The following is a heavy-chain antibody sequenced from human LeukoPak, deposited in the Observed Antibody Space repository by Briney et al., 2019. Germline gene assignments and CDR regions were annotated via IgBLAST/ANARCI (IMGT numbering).Heavy chain of an antibody. CDR2: IYYSGST. J-gene: IGHJ3*02. CDR1: GGSISSGDYY. CDR3: ARVYWNYAFDI. Sequence: SETLSLTCTVSGGSISSGDYYWSGIRQPPGKGLEWIGYIYYSGSTYYNPSLKSRVTISVDTSKNQFSLKLSSVTAADTAVYYCARVYWNYAFDIWGQGTMVTVSS. D-gene: IGHD1-7*01. V-gene: IGHV4-30-4*08.